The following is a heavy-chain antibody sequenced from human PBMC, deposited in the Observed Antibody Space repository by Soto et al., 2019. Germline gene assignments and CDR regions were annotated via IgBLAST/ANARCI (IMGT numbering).Heavy chain of an antibody. CDR2: IYHSGST. CDR3: ARVPMIGLAFDI. D-gene: IGHD3-22*01. J-gene: IGHJ3*02. V-gene: IGHV4-30-2*01. CDR1: GGSISSGGYS. Sequence: QLQLQESGSGLVKPSQTLSLTCAVSGGSISSGGYSWSWIRQPPGKGLEWIGYIYHSGSTYYNPSLKSRXXIXVXXSKNQFSLKLSSVTTADTAVYYCARVPMIGLAFDIWGQGTMVTVSS.